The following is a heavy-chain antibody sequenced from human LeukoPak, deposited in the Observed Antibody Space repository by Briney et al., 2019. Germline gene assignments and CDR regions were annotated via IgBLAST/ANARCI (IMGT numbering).Heavy chain of an antibody. CDR3: ARSVGLLRGRDY. V-gene: IGHV4-39*01. CDR1: GGSISSSSYS. CDR2: IYYSGST. Sequence: PSETLSLTCTVSGGSISSSSYSWGWLRQPPGKGLEWIGSIYYSGSTYYNPSLKSRVTISVDTSKNQFSLKLSSVTAADTAAYYCARSVGLLRGRDYWGQGTLVTVSS. D-gene: IGHD2-15*01. J-gene: IGHJ4*02.